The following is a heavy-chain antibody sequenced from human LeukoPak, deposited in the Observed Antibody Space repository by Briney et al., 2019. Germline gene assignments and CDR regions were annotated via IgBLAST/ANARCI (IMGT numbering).Heavy chain of an antibody. CDR2: IYTSGST. CDR1: GGSISSGSYY. CDR3: ARYHILNRGVNWFDP. D-gene: IGHD2-8*01. Sequence: ASQTLSLTCTVSGGSISSGSYYWSWIRQPAGKGLEWIGRIYTSGSTNYNPSLKSRVTISVDTSKNQFSLKLNSVTAADTAVYYCARYHILNRGVNWFDPWGQGILVTVSS. V-gene: IGHV4-61*02. J-gene: IGHJ5*02.